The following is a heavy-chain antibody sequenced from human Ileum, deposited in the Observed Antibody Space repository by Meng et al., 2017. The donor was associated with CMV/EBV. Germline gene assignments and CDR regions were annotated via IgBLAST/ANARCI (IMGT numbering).Heavy chain of an antibody. D-gene: IGHD6-13*01. CDR1: GFTFSSYS. CDR3: ARSLMSSSWELDFDY. Sequence: GESLKISCAASGFTFSSYSMNWVRQAPGKGLEWVSSISSSSSYIYYADSVKGRFTISRDNAKNSLYPQMNSLRAEDTAVYYCARSLMSSSWELDFDYWGQGTLVTVSS. J-gene: IGHJ4*02. CDR2: ISSSSSYI. V-gene: IGHV3-21*01.